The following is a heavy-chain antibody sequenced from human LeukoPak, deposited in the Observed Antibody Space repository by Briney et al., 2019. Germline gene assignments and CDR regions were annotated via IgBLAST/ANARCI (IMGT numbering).Heavy chain of an antibody. CDR3: ARGSNVYSYGPRANWFDP. D-gene: IGHD5-18*01. Sequence: SETLSLTCAVYGGSFSGYYWSWIRQPPGKGLEWIGEINHSGSTNYNPSLKSRVTISVDTSKNQFSLKLSSVTAADTAVYYCARGSNVYSYGPRANWFDPWGQGTLVTVSS. J-gene: IGHJ5*02. CDR2: INHSGST. V-gene: IGHV4-34*01. CDR1: GGSFSGYY.